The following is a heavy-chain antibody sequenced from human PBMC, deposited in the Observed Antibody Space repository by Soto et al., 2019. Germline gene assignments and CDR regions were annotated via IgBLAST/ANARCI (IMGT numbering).Heavy chain of an antibody. Sequence: EVQLVESGGGLVQPGGSLSLSCAASGFTFSSYSMNWFRQAPGKGLEWVSYISSSSSTIYYADSVKGRFTISRDNAKNSLYLQMNSLRDEDTAVYYCARVAYCGGDCYTFDYWGQGTLVTVSS. D-gene: IGHD2-21*02. CDR1: GFTFSSYS. V-gene: IGHV3-48*02. CDR3: ARVAYCGGDCYTFDY. CDR2: ISSSSSTI. J-gene: IGHJ4*02.